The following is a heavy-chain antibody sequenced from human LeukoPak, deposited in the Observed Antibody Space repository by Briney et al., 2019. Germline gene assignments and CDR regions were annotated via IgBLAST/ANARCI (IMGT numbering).Heavy chain of an antibody. CDR1: GGSISSSSYY. CDR2: IYYSGST. Sequence: SETLSLTCTVSGGSISSSSYYSGWIRQPPGKGLEWIGSIYYSGSTYYNPSLKSRVTISVDTSKNQFSLKLSSVTAADTAVYYCARRPVLTGYDNDYWGQGTLVTVSS. D-gene: IGHD3-9*01. J-gene: IGHJ4*02. CDR3: ARRPVLTGYDNDY. V-gene: IGHV4-39*01.